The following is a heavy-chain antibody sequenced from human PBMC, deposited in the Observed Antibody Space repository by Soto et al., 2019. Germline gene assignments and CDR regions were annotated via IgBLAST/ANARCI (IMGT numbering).Heavy chain of an antibody. V-gene: IGHV5-10-1*01. CDR1: GYSFTSYW. J-gene: IGHJ6*02. CDR2: IDPSDSYT. CDR3: ARRGPIPYSSTWLGVSYGMDV. D-gene: IGHD6-13*01. Sequence: HGESLKISCKGSGYSFTSYWISWVRQMPGKGLEWMGRIDPSDSYTNYSPSFQGHVTISADKSISTAYLQWSSLKASDTAMYYCARRGPIPYSSTWLGVSYGMDVWGQGTTVTVSS.